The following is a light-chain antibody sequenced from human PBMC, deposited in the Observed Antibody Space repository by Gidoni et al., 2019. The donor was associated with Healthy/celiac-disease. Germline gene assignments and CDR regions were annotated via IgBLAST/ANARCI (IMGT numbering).Light chain of an antibody. CDR3: QEYNSAT. V-gene: IGKV1-27*01. CDR1: QGISNY. CDR2: AAS. J-gene: IGKJ4*01. Sequence: DIQMTPSPSSLSASVGDRVTSPCPASQGISNYLAWYQQKPGKVPKLLIYAASTSRSGVPSRFSGSGSGTDFTLTISSLQPEDVATYYCQEYNSATLGGGTKLEIK.